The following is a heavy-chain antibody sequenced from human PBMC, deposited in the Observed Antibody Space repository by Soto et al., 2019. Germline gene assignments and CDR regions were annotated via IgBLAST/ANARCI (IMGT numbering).Heavy chain of an antibody. CDR1: EGTLTNYY. Sequence: VRVGCKASEGTLTNYYKNTGRQYHGQGLEWMGGIIPIFGTANYAQKFQGRVTITADTSANTVYLELSSLRSEDTAVYYCASTKYDSSAYYYSDFGLYGRGPLVT. D-gene: IGHD3-22*01. CDR2: IIPIFGTA. CDR3: ASTKYDSSAYYYSDFGL. V-gene: IGHV1-69*06. J-gene: IGHJ2*01.